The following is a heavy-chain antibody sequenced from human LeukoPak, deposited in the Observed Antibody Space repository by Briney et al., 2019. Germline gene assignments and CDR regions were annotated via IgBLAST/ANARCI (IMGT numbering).Heavy chain of an antibody. J-gene: IGHJ4*02. V-gene: IGHV3-23*01. CDR3: AKVGGSYPRTSNFDY. D-gene: IGHD1-26*01. CDR2: ISGSGGST. Sequence: GGSLRLSCAASGFTFSSYAMSWVRQAPGKGLEWVSAISGSGGSTYYADSVKGRFTISRDNSKNILYPQMNSLRAEDTAVYYCAKVGGSYPRTSNFDYWGQGTLVTVSS. CDR1: GFTFSSYA.